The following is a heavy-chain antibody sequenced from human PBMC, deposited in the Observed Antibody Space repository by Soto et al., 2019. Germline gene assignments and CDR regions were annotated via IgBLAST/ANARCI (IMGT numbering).Heavy chain of an antibody. CDR3: ARLGYCSRTRCFDP. CDR1: GFIFSSYW. CDR2: IKEDGSEK. Sequence: GGSLRLSCAASGFIFSSYWMSWVRQAPGKGLEWVANIKEDGSEKFYVDSVKGRFTISRDNAKNSLYLQIQSLRAEDTAVYYCARLGYCSRTRCFDPWGQGTLVTVSS. D-gene: IGHD2-2*01. J-gene: IGHJ5*02. V-gene: IGHV3-7*01.